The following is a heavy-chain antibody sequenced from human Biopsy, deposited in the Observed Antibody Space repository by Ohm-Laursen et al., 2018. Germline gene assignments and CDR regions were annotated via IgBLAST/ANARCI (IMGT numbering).Heavy chain of an antibody. CDR2: INQSGET. D-gene: IGHD4-17*01. CDR3: GNEVYGRDY. Sequence: SDTLSLTCAVYGGSFNGYFWSWIRQPPGKGLEWIGQINQSGETKYNPSLQSRVTISAEVSKNQFSLKLRSLTAADTAIYYCGNEVYGRDYWGQGARVTVSS. J-gene: IGHJ4*02. CDR1: GGSFNGYF. V-gene: IGHV4-34*01.